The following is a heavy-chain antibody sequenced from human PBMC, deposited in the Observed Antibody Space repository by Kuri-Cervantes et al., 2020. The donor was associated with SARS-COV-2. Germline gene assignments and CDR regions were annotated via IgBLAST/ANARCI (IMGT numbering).Heavy chain of an antibody. CDR3: AKDLGGYVGY. CDR1: GFTFSSYS. CDR2: ISSSSSYI. D-gene: IGHD3-22*01. V-gene: IGHV3-21*04. Sequence: LSLTCAASGFTFSSYSMNWVRQAPGKGLEWVSSISSSSSYIYYADSVKGRFTISRDNAKNSLYLQMNSLRAEDTAVYYCAKDLGGYVGYWGQGTLVTVSS. J-gene: IGHJ4*02.